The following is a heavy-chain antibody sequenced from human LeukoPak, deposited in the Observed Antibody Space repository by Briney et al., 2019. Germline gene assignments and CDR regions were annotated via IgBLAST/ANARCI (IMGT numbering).Heavy chain of an antibody. CDR2: IFPSGTP. Sequence: NPSETLSLTCAVSGYSISRGNHWGWIRQPPEMGLVWIGSIFPSGTPYYNPSLKSRGTLAIDTAKEQCSLMLRSLTAADKAVHYCASLGGYQNGNFDYWGQGILVTVSS. J-gene: IGHJ4*02. V-gene: IGHV4-38-2*01. CDR3: ASLGGYQNGNFDY. CDR1: GYSISRGNH. D-gene: IGHD2-2*01.